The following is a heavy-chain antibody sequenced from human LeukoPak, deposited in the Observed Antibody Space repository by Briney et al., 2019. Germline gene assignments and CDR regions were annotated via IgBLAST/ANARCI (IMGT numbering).Heavy chain of an antibody. CDR3: ARDPTDYGDYYFAY. CDR1: GGTFSSYA. CDR2: IIPIFGTA. D-gene: IGHD4-17*01. J-gene: IGHJ4*02. V-gene: IGHV1-69*06. Sequence: SVKVSCKASGGTFSSYAISWVRQAPGQGLEWMGGIIPIFGTANYAQKFQGRVTITADKSPSTAYMELSSLSSEDTAVYYCARDPTDYGDYYFAYWGQGTLVTVSS.